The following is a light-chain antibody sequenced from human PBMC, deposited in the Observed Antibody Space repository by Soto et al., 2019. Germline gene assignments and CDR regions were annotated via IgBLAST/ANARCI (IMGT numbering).Light chain of an antibody. J-gene: IGKJ1*01. Sequence: DIQMTQSPSSLSASVGDRVTITCRASQSISSYLNWYQQRPGKAPKLLIYAASSLQSGVPSRFSGSGSGTDFTLTISSLQPEDVATYYCQQSYSSLRTFGQGTKVEIK. CDR1: QSISSY. CDR2: AAS. CDR3: QQSYSSLRT. V-gene: IGKV1-39*01.